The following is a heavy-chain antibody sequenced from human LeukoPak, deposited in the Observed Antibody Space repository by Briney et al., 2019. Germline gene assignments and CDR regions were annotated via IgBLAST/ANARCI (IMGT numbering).Heavy chain of an antibody. CDR3: ARWGTMIVGFDY. D-gene: IGHD3-22*01. J-gene: IGHJ4*02. Sequence: PGGSLRLSCAASGFTFSNFGMHWVRQTPGKGLEWVAFIRFDGTSEFYADSVKARFTISRDNAKSTLYLQMNSLRAEDTAVYYCARWGTMIVGFDYWGQGTLVTVSS. CDR1: GFTFSNFG. CDR2: IRFDGTSE. V-gene: IGHV3-30*02.